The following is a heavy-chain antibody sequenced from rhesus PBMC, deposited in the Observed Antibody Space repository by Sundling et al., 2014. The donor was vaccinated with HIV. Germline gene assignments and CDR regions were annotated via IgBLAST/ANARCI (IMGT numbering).Heavy chain of an antibody. CDR1: GGSISSNY. V-gene: IGHV4-169*01. J-gene: IGHJ4*01. Sequence: QVQLQESGPGLLKPSETLSLTCAVSGGSISSNYWSWLRQPPGKGLEWIGYIHGSGGSTNYNPSLKSRVTLSVDTSKNQVYLKLSSVTAADTAVYYCARVKSGSHSLRFDFWGQGVLVTVSS. CDR2: IHGSGGST. D-gene: IGHD1-44*02. CDR3: ARVKSGSHSLRFDF.